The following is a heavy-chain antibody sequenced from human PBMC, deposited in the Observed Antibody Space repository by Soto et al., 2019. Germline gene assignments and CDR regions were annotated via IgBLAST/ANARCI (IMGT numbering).Heavy chain of an antibody. Sequence: SGGSLRLSCAASGFTLSSYGMHWVRQAPGKGLEWVAVIWYDGSNKYYADSVKGRFTISRDNSKNTLYLQMNSLRAEDTAVYYCARDQNYGDYVPFDYWGQGTLVTVSS. CDR1: GFTLSSYG. CDR3: ARDQNYGDYVPFDY. D-gene: IGHD4-17*01. J-gene: IGHJ4*02. V-gene: IGHV3-33*01. CDR2: IWYDGSNK.